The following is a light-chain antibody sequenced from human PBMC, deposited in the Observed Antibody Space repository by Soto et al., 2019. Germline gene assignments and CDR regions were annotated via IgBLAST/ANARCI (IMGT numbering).Light chain of an antibody. Sequence: AIRMTQSPSSFSASTGDRVTITCRASQGISSYLAWYQQKPGKAPKLLIYAAATLQRGAPSRFSASGSGTDFTLTISRLQSEXXXTXXCQQYLSYPYTFGQGTKLEI. CDR3: QQYLSYPYT. CDR2: AAA. V-gene: IGKV1-8*01. J-gene: IGKJ2*01. CDR1: QGISSY.